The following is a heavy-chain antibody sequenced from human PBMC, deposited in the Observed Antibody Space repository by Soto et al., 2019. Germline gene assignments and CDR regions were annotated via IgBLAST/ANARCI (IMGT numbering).Heavy chain of an antibody. CDR1: GFTFSSYG. CDR2: ISYDGSNK. J-gene: IGHJ4*02. Sequence: PGGSLRLSCAASGFTFSSYGMHWVRQAPGKGLEWVAVISYDGSNKYYADSVKGRFTISRDNSKNTLYLQMNSLRAEDTAVYYCAKDFVYYYDSSGYYYAPDYWGQGT. V-gene: IGHV3-30*18. D-gene: IGHD3-22*01. CDR3: AKDFVYYYDSSGYYYAPDY.